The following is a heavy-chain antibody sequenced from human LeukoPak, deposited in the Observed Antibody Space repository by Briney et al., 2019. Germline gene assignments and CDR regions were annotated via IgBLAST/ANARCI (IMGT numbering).Heavy chain of an antibody. CDR1: GGSFSGYY. J-gene: IGHJ4*02. V-gene: IGHV4-34*01. CDR2: INHSGST. Sequence: SETLSLTCAVYGGSFSGYYWSWIRQPPGKGLEWIGEINHSGSTNYNPSLKSRVTISVDTSKNQFSLKLSSVTAADTAVYYCARVTIFGVVIRRCYFDYWGQGTLVTVSS. CDR3: ARVTIFGVVIRRCYFDY. D-gene: IGHD3-3*01.